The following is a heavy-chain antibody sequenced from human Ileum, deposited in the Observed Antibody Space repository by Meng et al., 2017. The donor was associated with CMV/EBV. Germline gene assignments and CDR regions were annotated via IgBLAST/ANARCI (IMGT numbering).Heavy chain of an antibody. V-gene: IGHV3-23*03. CDR1: EFTFSSFA. CDR3: ARDTRRPGYYFDY. J-gene: IGHJ4*02. Sequence: GESLKISCAASEFTFSSFALSWVRQAPGKGLEWVSVIYRGVSSTYYADSVKGRFTISRDDSRNTLWLQMNSLRAEDTALYYCARDTRRPGYYFDYWGQGTLVTVSS. CDR2: IYRGVSST.